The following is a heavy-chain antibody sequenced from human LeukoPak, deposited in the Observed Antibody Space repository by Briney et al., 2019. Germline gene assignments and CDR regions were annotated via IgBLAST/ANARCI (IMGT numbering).Heavy chain of an antibody. V-gene: IGHV3-48*01. CDR1: GFTFNNYY. J-gene: IGHJ4*02. D-gene: IGHD6-19*01. CDR2: ISSGSSTI. Sequence: PGGSLRLSCAASGFTFNNYYMNWVRQAPGKGLEWVSYISSGSSTIYYADSVKGRFTISRDNAKNSLYLQMNSLRAEDTAVYYCARGPGIAVAGISRWGQGTLVTVSS. CDR3: ARGPGIAVAGISR.